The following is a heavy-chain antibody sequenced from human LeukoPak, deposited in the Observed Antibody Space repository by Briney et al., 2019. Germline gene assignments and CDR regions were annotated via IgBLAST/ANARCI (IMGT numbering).Heavy chain of an antibody. V-gene: IGHV3-23*01. CDR3: ARVRDCSSTSCYTYYYYMDV. J-gene: IGHJ6*03. CDR2: ISGSGGST. D-gene: IGHD2-2*02. CDR1: GFTFSSYA. Sequence: GGSLRLSCAASGFTFSSYAMSWVRQAPGKGLEWVSAISGSGGSTYYADSVKGRFTISRDNAKNSLYLQMNSLRAEDTAVYYCARVRDCSSTSCYTYYYYMDVWGKGTTVTVSS.